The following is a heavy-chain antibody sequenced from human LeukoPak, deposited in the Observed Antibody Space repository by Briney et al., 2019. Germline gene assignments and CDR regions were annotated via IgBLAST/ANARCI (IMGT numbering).Heavy chain of an antibody. CDR2: ISSSSSTI. Sequence: GGSLRLSCAASGFTFSSYSMNWVRQAPGKGLEGVSYISSSSSTIYYADSVKGRFTISRDNAKNSLYLQMNSLRDEDTAVYYCARDSRVGPDYYFDYWGQGTLVTVSS. J-gene: IGHJ4*02. CDR3: ARDSRVGPDYYFDY. V-gene: IGHV3-48*02. CDR1: GFTFSSYS. D-gene: IGHD3/OR15-3a*01.